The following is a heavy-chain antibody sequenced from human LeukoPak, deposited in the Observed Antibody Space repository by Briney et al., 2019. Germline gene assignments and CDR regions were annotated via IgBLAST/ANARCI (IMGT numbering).Heavy chain of an antibody. CDR1: GFTFRRYA. CDR2: ISTNGGST. J-gene: IGHJ4*02. CDR3: ARPKVGATLDY. Sequence: ESLRLSCAASGFTFRRYAMYWVRQAPGKGLEYVSSISTNGGSTFYANSVKGRFTISRDNSKNTLYLQMGSLRAEDMAMYYCARPKVGATLDYWGQGTLVTVSS. D-gene: IGHD1-26*01. V-gene: IGHV3-64*01.